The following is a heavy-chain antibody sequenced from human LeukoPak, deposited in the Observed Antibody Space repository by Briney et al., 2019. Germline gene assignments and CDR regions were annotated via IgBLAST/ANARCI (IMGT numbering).Heavy chain of an antibody. Sequence: GGSLRLSCAASGFTFNNAWMNWVRQAPGKGRGWVARIKSKNVGGTTDYAAPVKGRFTISRNDSKNTVYLQMNSLKIEDTAVYYCTSHAAFDPWGQGTLVTVSS. CDR1: GFTFNNAW. J-gene: IGHJ5*02. CDR2: IKSKNVGGTT. CDR3: TSHAAFDP. V-gene: IGHV3-15*01.